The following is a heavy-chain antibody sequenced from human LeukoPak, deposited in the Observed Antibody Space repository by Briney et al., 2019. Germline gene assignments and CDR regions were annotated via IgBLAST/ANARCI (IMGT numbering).Heavy chain of an antibody. Sequence: GESLMISFKGSGYSLNNYWISRERQMPGKGMEWMGRFALSDSYTYYSPSFQGHVTISADKSINTAYLQWTSLRASDTAMYYCARRLASCGGDCYSFDYWGQGTLVTVSS. J-gene: IGHJ4*02. CDR3: ARRLASCGGDCYSFDY. CDR2: FALSDSYT. CDR1: GYSLNNYW. V-gene: IGHV5-10-1*01. D-gene: IGHD2-21*02.